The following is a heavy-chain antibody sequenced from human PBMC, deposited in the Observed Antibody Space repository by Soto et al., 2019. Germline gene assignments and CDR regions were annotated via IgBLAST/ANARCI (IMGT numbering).Heavy chain of an antibody. J-gene: IGHJ4*02. CDR2: IFPLTDIP. CDR1: GGTFRNYP. CDR3: ARGPLVVVNYFES. Sequence: VQLVQSGAAVKKPGSSVKVSCKASGGTFRNYPINWVRQAPGQGLEWMGSIFPLTDIPDYAQNFQARLTISADKSTSTAYMELSILTSDDTAMYFWARGPLVVVNYFESWGQGALVTVSS. V-gene: IGHV1-69*02.